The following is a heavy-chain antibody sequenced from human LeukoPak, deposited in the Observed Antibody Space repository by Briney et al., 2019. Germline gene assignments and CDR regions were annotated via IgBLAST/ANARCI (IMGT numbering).Heavy chain of an antibody. V-gene: IGHV3-23*01. CDR2: ISGSAQKI. CDR1: GITFSNYA. D-gene: IGHD3-22*01. Sequence: GGSLRLSCVASGITFSNYAVSWVRQAPEKGLDWVSVISGSAQKIRYADSVKGRFTISRDNSENIVYLQMNNLRAEDTAVYYCAKGYYYDSSGYYYDYWGQGTLVTVSS. CDR3: AKGYYYDSSGYYYDY. J-gene: IGHJ4*02.